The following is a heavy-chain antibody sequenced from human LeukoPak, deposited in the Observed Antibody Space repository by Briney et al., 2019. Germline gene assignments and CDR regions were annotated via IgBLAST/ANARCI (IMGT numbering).Heavy chain of an antibody. CDR2: IIPIFGTA. CDR3: ARERYDFWSGPDAFDI. D-gene: IGHD3-3*01. CDR1: GGTFSSYA. V-gene: IGHV1-69*05. J-gene: IGHJ3*02. Sequence: SVKVSCKASGGTFSSYAISWVRQAPGQGLEWMGGIIPIFGTANYAQKFQGRVMITTDESTSTAYMELSSLRSEDTAVYYCARERYDFWSGPDAFDIWGQGTMVTVSS.